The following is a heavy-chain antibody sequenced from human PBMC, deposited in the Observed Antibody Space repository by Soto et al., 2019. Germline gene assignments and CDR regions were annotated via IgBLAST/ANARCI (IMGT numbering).Heavy chain of an antibody. CDR2: ISSSGSTI. Sequence: PGGSLRLSCAASGFTFSSYEMNWVRQAPGKGLEWVSYISSSGSTIYYADSVKGRFTISRDNAKNSLYLQMNSLRAEDTAVYYCARDRRYYYYYGMDVWGQGTTVTVSS. J-gene: IGHJ6*02. CDR1: GFTFSSYE. V-gene: IGHV3-48*03. CDR3: ARDRRYYYYYGMDV.